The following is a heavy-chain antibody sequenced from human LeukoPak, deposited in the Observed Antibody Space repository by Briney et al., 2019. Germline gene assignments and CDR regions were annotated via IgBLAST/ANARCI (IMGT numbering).Heavy chain of an antibody. CDR1: GFTFSSYW. CDR2: ISGSGGST. V-gene: IGHV3-23*01. D-gene: IGHD3-10*02. J-gene: IGHJ4*02. CDR3: AKSVLNLKLCSDY. Sequence: PGGSLRLSCAASGFTFSSYWMHWVRQAPGKGLEWVSAISGSGGSTYYADSVKGRFTISRDNSKNTLYLQMNSLRAEDTAVYYCAKSVLNLKLCSDYWGQGTLVTVSS.